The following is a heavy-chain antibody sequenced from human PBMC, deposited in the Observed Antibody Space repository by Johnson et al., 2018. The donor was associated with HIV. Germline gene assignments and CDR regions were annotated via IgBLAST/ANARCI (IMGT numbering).Heavy chain of an antibody. Sequence: QMQLVESGGGVVQPGRSRRLSCAASGFTFNDYAMHWVRQAPGKGLEWVSVIYSGGSTYYADSVKGRFTISRDNSKNTLYLQMNSLRAEDTALYYCVCLRVILSAFDSWGQGTMVTVSS. J-gene: IGHJ3*02. CDR1: GFTFNDYA. V-gene: IGHV3-NL1*01. CDR3: VCLRVILSAFDS. D-gene: IGHD2-21*01. CDR2: IYSGGST.